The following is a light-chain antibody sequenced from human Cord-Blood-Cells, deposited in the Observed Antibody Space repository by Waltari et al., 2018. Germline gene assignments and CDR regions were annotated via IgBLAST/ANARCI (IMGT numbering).Light chain of an antibody. Sequence: DIQMTQSPSTLSASVVDRVTITCRASQSISSWLAWDQQKPGKAPKLLIYKASSLESGVPSRFSGSGSGTEFTLTISSLQPDDFATYYCQQYNSYSWTFGQGTKVEIK. J-gene: IGKJ1*01. CDR1: QSISSW. CDR2: KAS. V-gene: IGKV1-5*03. CDR3: QQYNSYSWT.